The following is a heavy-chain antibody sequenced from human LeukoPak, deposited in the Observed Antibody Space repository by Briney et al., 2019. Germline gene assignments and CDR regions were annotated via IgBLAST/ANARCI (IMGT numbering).Heavy chain of an antibody. Sequence: GGSLRLSCAASGFTFSNYAFHWVRQAPGKGLEWVTVISFDGTNKYYADSVKGRFATSRDNAKSSLYLQMNSLRDEDTAVYYCARVWQDYSGVDYWGQGTLVTVSS. CDR1: GFTFSNYA. V-gene: IGHV3-30*09. J-gene: IGHJ4*02. CDR2: ISFDGTNK. CDR3: ARVWQDYSGVDY. D-gene: IGHD2-21*01.